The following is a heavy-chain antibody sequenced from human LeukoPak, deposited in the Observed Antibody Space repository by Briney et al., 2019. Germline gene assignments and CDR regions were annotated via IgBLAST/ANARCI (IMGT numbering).Heavy chain of an antibody. CDR2: IIPIFGTA. J-gene: IGHJ4*02. CDR3: ARSSGSYYVGFYFDY. Sequence: GASVKVSCKASGGTFSSYAISWVRQAPGQGLEWMGGIIPIFGTANYAQKFQGRVTITADESTSTAYMELSSLRSEDTAVYYRARSSGSYYVGFYFDYWGRGTLVTVSS. D-gene: IGHD1-26*01. CDR1: GGTFSSYA. V-gene: IGHV1-69*13.